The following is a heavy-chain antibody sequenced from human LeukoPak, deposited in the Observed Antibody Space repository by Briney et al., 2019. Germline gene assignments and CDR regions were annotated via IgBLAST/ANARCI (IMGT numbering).Heavy chain of an antibody. V-gene: IGHV3-23*01. Sequence: GGSLRLSCAASGFTFNYYAMSWVRQAPGKGLEWVSGISDNEGSTYYTDSVKGRFTISRDNTKNTVYLQMNNLRPDDTAVYFCARHDSFVPYWGQGTLVTVSS. CDR3: ARHDSFVPY. CDR1: GFTFNYYA. CDR2: ISDNEGST. J-gene: IGHJ4*02. D-gene: IGHD5-18*01.